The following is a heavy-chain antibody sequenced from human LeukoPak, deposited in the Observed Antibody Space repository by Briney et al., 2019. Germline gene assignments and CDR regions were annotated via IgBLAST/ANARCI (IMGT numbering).Heavy chain of an antibody. J-gene: IGHJ4*02. V-gene: IGHV3-30*18. D-gene: IGHD3-22*01. Sequence: GGSLRLSCAASGFTFSSYGMHWVRQAPGKGLEWVAVISYDGSNKYYADSVKGRFTISRDNSKNTLYLQMNSLRAEDTAVYYCAKEIVTYYYDSSRTPAGDYWGQGTLVTVSS. CDR2: ISYDGSNK. CDR1: GFTFSSYG. CDR3: AKEIVTYYYDSSRTPAGDY.